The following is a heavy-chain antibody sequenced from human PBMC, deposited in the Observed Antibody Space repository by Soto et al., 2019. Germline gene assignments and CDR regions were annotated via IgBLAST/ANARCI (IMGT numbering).Heavy chain of an antibody. Sequence: QVPLVQSGAEVKKPGASVKVSCKASGYTFTSYAMHWVRQAPGQRLEWMGWINAGNGNTKYSQKFQGRVTITRDTSASTAYMELSSLRSEDTAVYYCARGGWIVVVVAATSFMVDYWGQGTLVTVSS. V-gene: IGHV1-3*01. CDR3: ARGGWIVVVVAATSFMVDY. D-gene: IGHD2-15*01. J-gene: IGHJ4*02. CDR2: INAGNGNT. CDR1: GYTFTSYA.